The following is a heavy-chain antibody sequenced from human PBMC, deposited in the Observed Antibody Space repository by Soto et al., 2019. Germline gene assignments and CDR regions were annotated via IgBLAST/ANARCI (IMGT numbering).Heavy chain of an antibody. D-gene: IGHD3-22*01. V-gene: IGHV3-23*01. CDR2: ISGSGGST. Sequence: GESLKISCAASGFTFSSYAMSWVRQAPGKGLEWVSAISGSGGSTYYADSVKGRFTISRDNSKNTLYLQMNSLRAEDTAVYYCAKDSVGYYYYYDSSGYFDYWGQGTLVTVSS. CDR1: GFTFSSYA. J-gene: IGHJ4*02. CDR3: AKDSVGYYYYYDSSGYFDY.